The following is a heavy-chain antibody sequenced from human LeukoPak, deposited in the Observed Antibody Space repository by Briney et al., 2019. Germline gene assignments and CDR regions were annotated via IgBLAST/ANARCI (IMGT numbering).Heavy chain of an antibody. CDR3: ARDQDSSSWYPQYYYYGMDV. CDR2: ISAYNGNT. Sequence: ASVKVSCKASGYTFTSYGISWARQAPGQGLEWMGWISAYNGNTNYAQELQGRVTMTTDTSTSTAYMELRSLRSDDTAVYYCARDQDSSSWYPQYYYYGMDVWGQGTTVTVSS. V-gene: IGHV1-18*01. D-gene: IGHD6-13*01. J-gene: IGHJ6*02. CDR1: GYTFTSYG.